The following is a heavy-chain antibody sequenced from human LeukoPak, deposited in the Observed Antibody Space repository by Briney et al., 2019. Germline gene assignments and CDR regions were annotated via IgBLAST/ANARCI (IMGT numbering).Heavy chain of an antibody. CDR1: GFTFSSYG. D-gene: IGHD6-19*01. CDR2: IKYEGSDK. V-gene: IGHV3-30*02. J-gene: IGHJ4*02. Sequence: GGSLRLSRAASGFTFSSYGMHWVRQAPGKGLEWVAFIKYEGSDKYYIDSVKGRFTISRDNSKNTLFLQMNSLRPEDTAVYYCAKGRGSSGYIYFDYWGQGTLVTVSS. CDR3: AKGRGSSGYIYFDY.